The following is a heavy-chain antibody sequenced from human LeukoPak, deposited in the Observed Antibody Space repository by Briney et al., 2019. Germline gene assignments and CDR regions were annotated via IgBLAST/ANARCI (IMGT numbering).Heavy chain of an antibody. D-gene: IGHD6-19*01. Sequence: GGSLRLSCAASGFTFSSYGIHWVRQAPGKGLEWVAVISYDGSNKYYADSVKGRFTISRDNSKNTLYLQMNSLRAEDTAVYYCAKDPIALEQQWLGHFDYWGQGTLVTVSS. J-gene: IGHJ4*02. CDR3: AKDPIALEQQWLGHFDY. CDR1: GFTFSSYG. V-gene: IGHV3-30*18. CDR2: ISYDGSNK.